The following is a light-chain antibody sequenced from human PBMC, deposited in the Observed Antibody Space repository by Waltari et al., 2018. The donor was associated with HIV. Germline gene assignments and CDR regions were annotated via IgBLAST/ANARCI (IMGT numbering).Light chain of an antibody. Sequence: DIVMIQSPDSLTVSLGERATINCKSSQSILYSANNKNYLTWYQQKPGQPPKLLIYWAPTGKSGFLNRFSVSGSGKDSPLPISSLQAEDVAVYYCKQYYGPQWTFGQGTKVE. J-gene: IGKJ1*01. CDR2: WAP. CDR3: KQYYGPQWT. V-gene: IGKV4-1*01. CDR1: QSILYSANNKNY.